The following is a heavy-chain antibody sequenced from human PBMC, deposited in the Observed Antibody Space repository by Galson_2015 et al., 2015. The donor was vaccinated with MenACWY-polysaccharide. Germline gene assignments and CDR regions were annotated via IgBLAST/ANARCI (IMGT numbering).Heavy chain of an antibody. CDR3: AREPTYSGSFGWFDS. CDR2: MSSNGGA. V-gene: IGHV4-61*01. J-gene: IGHJ5*01. D-gene: IGHD1-26*01. CDR1: GASVSSTTDY. Sequence: SETLSLTCTVSGASVSSTTDYWSWLRQPPGKGLEWIGFMSSNGGANRNPSLKSRVTTSIDTSKNQFSLRLNSVTAADTAMYYCAREPTYSGSFGWFDSWGQGTLVTVSP.